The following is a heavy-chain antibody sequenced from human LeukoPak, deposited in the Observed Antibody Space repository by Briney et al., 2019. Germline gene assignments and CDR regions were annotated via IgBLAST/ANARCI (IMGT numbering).Heavy chain of an antibody. Sequence: GGSLRLSCAASGFTFSSYAMHWVSQAPGKGLEWVAVVSYDGSNKYYADSVKGRFTISRDNSKNTLYLQMNSLRAEDTAVYYCARDAQVPAAEYYFDYWGQGTLVTVSS. D-gene: IGHD2-2*01. CDR3: ARDAQVPAAEYYFDY. J-gene: IGHJ4*02. CDR2: VSYDGSNK. CDR1: GFTFSSYA. V-gene: IGHV3-30*04.